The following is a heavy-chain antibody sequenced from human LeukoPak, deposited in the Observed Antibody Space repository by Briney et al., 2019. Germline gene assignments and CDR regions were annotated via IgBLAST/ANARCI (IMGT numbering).Heavy chain of an antibody. CDR3: PRVMNSFKDY. D-gene: IGHD3-16*01. Sequence: SVKVSCKASGNTLSNYDISWVRQAPGQGLEWMGRIIPILSIAGYAQKFQGRVTITANKPTSTAYMEPSSLISDDTAVYCCPRVMNSFKDYWGQGTLVSVPS. CDR2: IIPILSIA. V-gene: IGHV1-69*04. J-gene: IGHJ4*01. CDR1: GNTLSNYD.